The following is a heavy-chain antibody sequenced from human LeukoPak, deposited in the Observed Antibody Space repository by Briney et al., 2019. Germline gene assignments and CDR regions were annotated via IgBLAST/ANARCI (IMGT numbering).Heavy chain of an antibody. V-gene: IGHV1-18*01. CDR2: ISAYNGNT. J-gene: IGHJ4*02. Sequence: GASVKVSCKASGYTFISYGISWVRQAPGQGLEWMGWISAYNGNTNYAQRLQGRVTMTTDTSTSTAYMELRSLRSDDTAVYYCARDSRLRLGELSLWGGDYWGQGTLVTVSS. CDR1: GYTFISYG. CDR3: ARDSRLRLGELSLWGGDY. D-gene: IGHD3-16*02.